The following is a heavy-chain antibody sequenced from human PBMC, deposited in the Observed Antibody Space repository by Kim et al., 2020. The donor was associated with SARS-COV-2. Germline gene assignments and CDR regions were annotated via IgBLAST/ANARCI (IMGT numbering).Heavy chain of an antibody. CDR2: ISSSSSYI. Sequence: GGSLRVSCAASGFIFSDYSMNWVRQAPGKGLEWVSSISSSSSYIYYADSVKGRFTISRDNAKNSLFLQMNSLRAEDTAVYYCARDRGVASIPGSLDYWGQGTLVTVSS. D-gene: IGHD5-12*01. CDR1: GFIFSDYS. CDR3: ARDRGVASIPGSLDY. V-gene: IGHV3-21*01. J-gene: IGHJ4*02.